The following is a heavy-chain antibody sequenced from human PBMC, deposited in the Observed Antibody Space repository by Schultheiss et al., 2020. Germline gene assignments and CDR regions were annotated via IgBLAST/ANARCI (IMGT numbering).Heavy chain of an antibody. Sequence: WGSLRLSCAASGFTFSSNYMSWVRQAPGKGLEWIGEINHSGRTNYNPSLKSRVTISVDTSKNQFSLKLSSVTAADAAVYYCAGGLPRYSSGSGVDYWGQGPLGTVAA. CDR3: AGGLPRYSSGSGVDY. V-gene: IGHV4-34*01. CDR1: GFTFSSNY. CDR2: INHSGRT. D-gene: IGHD6-19*01. J-gene: IGHJ4*02.